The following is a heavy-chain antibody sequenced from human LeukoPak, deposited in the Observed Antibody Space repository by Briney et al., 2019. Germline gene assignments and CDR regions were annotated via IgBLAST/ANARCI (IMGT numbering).Heavy chain of an antibody. CDR1: GGSISSGDYY. Sequence: SETLSLTCTVSGGSISSGDYYWSWIRQPPGKGLEWIGYIYYSGSTYYNPSLKSRVTISVDTPKNQFSLKLSSVTAADTAVYYCARGSVRLVHDYWGQGTLVTVSS. CDR3: ARGSVRLVHDY. D-gene: IGHD6-19*01. CDR2: IYYSGST. V-gene: IGHV4-30-4*01. J-gene: IGHJ4*02.